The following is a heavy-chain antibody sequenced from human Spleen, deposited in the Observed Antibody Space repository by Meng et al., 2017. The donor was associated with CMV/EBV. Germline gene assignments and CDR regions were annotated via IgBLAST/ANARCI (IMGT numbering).Heavy chain of an antibody. CDR2: IKQDGREK. CDR3: TRPTIGVRSPSTIFGVVIRANAEYFQH. Sequence: VRQAPGKGLEWVANIKQDGREKSYVDSVKGRFTISRDNAKNSLYLQMNSLRAEDTAVYYCTRPTIGVRSPSTIFGVVIRANAEYFQHWGQGTLVTVSS. D-gene: IGHD3-3*01. J-gene: IGHJ1*01. V-gene: IGHV3-7*01.